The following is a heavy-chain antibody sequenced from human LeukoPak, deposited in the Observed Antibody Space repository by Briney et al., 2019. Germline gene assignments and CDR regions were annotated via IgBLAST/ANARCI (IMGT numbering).Heavy chain of an antibody. Sequence: GASVTLSCTASGYTFIRNGISWVRQAPGQGLEWMGGIIPIFGTANYAQKFQGRVTITADECTSTAYMELCRLRSEDTAVYYCARFSDRGGYCSSTSCYGGAFDIWGQGTMVTVSS. D-gene: IGHD2-2*01. CDR3: ARFSDRGGYCSSTSCYGGAFDI. CDR2: IIPIFGTA. CDR1: GYTFIRNG. J-gene: IGHJ3*02. V-gene: IGHV1-69*13.